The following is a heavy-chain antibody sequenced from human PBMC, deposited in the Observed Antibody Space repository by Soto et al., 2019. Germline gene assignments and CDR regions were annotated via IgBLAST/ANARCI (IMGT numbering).Heavy chain of an antibody. V-gene: IGHV5-51*01. Sequence: GESLKISCKGSGYSFTSYWIGWVRQMPGKGLEWMGIIYPGDSDTRYSPSFQGQVTISADKSISTAYLQWSSLKASDTAMYYCARFRTVLVAATVFYYGMDVWGQGTTVPVSS. J-gene: IGHJ6*02. CDR1: GYSFTSYW. D-gene: IGHD2-15*01. CDR2: IYPGDSDT. CDR3: ARFRTVLVAATVFYYGMDV.